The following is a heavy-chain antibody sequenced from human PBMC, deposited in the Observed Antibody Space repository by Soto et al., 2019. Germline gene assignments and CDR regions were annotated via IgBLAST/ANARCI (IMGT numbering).Heavy chain of an antibody. CDR2: MNPNNGGET. CDR3: GRSEVYSYASFDL. Sequence: PRASVKVSCXASGYSFSGYYMHWVRQAPGQGLEWMGWMNPNNGGETKYAQKFQGRVAMTRDKSISTAYMELNSLTSDDTAVYYCGRSEVYSYASFDLWGQGTLVTVSS. CDR1: GYSFSGYY. J-gene: IGHJ4*02. D-gene: IGHD3-16*01. V-gene: IGHV1-2*02.